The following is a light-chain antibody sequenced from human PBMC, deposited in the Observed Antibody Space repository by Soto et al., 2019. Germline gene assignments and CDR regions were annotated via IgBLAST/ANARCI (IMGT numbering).Light chain of an antibody. CDR2: EGS. CDR3: YSYAGRNLYV. CDR1: SSDVGGYNY. J-gene: IGLJ1*01. V-gene: IGLV2-23*01. Sequence: QSALTQPASVSGSPGQSITISCTGTSSDVGGYNYVSWYQQHPGKAPKLMIYEGSQRPSGVSNRSSGSKSGNTASLTISGLQAEDEADYYCYSYAGRNLYVFGTGTKVTVL.